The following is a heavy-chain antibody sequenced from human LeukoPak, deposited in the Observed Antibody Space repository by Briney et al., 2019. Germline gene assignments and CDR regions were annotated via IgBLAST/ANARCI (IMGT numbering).Heavy chain of an antibody. CDR1: GFTFSSYG. V-gene: IGHV3-33*01. CDR3: ARASTARLRQGQYENSDYYWGVDY. D-gene: IGHD3-22*01. J-gene: IGHJ4*02. Sequence: GRSLRLSCAASGFTFSSYGMHWVRQAPGKGLEWVAVIWYDGGNQYYADSVKGRFTMSRDNSKNTLYLQMKSLRVEDTAVYYCARASTARLRQGQYENSDYYWGVDYSGQGTLVTVSS. CDR2: IWYDGGNQ.